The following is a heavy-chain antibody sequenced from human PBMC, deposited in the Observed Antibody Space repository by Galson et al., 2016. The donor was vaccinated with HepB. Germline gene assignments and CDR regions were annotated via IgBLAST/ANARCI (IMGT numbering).Heavy chain of an antibody. Sequence: SLRLSCAASGFTFRNYWMSWVRQAPGKGLEWVSVISNSGGSTYYADSVKGRFTISRDNSKNTLYLQMNSLRAADTAVYFCARDRSSGSGSFGYWGQGTLVTVSS. CDR1: GFTFRNYW. D-gene: IGHD3-10*01. CDR3: ARDRSSGSGSFGY. J-gene: IGHJ4*02. CDR2: ISNSGGST. V-gene: IGHV3-23*01.